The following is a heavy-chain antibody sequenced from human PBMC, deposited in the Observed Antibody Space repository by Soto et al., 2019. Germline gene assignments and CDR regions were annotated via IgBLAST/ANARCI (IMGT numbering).Heavy chain of an antibody. J-gene: IGHJ4*02. CDR3: ARGGYYYDR. CDR2: IYYSGST. CDR1: GGSISSGVYY. Sequence: QVQLQESGPGLVKPSQTLSLTCTVSGGSISSGVYYWGGFRQPPGRGVEWMGYIYYSGSTYYNPSLKSRVTISVDTSKNQFSLKLSSVTAADTAVYYCARGGYYYDRWGQGTLVTVSS. D-gene: IGHD3-22*01. V-gene: IGHV4-30-4*01.